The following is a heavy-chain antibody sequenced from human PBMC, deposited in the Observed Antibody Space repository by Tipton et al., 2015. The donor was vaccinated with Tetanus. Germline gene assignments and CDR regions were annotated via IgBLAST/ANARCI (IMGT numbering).Heavy chain of an antibody. CDR1: GFTFSSFA. J-gene: IGHJ4*02. D-gene: IGHD3-3*01. V-gene: IGHV3-23*01. CDR3: ASAPDFWTTSFDY. Sequence: SLRLSCAASGFTFSSFAMSWVRQAPGKGLEWVSSISDSGGTTYYAGSVKGRFTLSRDNSKYTLFLHMDPLRAEDTAVYYCASAPDFWTTSFDYWGQGTPVTVSS. CDR2: ISDSGGTT.